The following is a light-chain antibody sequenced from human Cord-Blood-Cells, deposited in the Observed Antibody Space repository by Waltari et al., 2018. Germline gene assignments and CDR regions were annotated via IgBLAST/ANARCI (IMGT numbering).Light chain of an antibody. CDR1: SSDVGGYNY. CDR3: CSYAGSYPWV. CDR2: DVS. Sequence: PGQSVTISCTGTSSDVGGYNYVSWYQQHPGKAPKLMIYDVSKRPSGVPDRFSGSKSGNTASLTISGLQAEDEADYYCCSYAGSYPWVFGGGTKLTVL. V-gene: IGLV2-11*01. J-gene: IGLJ3*02.